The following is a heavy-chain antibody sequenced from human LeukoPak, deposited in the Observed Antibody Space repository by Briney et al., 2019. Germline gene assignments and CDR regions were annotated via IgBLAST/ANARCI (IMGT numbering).Heavy chain of an antibody. Sequence: GGSLRLSCAVSGFRFSNYWMAWVRQAPGKGLEWVANIKHDGSGPSYLDSVKGRFTISRDNARNLLSLQMSSLRAEDTAVYYCARAREITVSGTDYFDYWGQGTLVTVSS. CDR1: GFRFSNYW. CDR2: IKHDGSGP. D-gene: IGHD6-19*01. CDR3: ARAREITVSGTDYFDY. V-gene: IGHV3-7*01. J-gene: IGHJ4*02.